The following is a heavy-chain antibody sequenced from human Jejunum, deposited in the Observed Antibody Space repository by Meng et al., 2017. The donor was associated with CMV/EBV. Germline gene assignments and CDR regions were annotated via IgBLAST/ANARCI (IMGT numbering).Heavy chain of an antibody. D-gene: IGHD3-10*01. CDR1: FTLSTYE. CDR3: ARDLSSHYYGSGKDV. CDR2: ISYSGSSK. V-gene: IGHV3-48*03. Sequence: FTLSTYEMNWVRQAPGKGLEWVSYISYSGSSKYYADSVKGRFTISRDNAKNSLFLQMNSLRAGDTAIYFCARDLSSHYYGSGKDVWGQGTTVTVSS. J-gene: IGHJ6*02.